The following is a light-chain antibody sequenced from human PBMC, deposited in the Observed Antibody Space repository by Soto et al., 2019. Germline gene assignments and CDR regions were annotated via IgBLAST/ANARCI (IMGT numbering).Light chain of an antibody. V-gene: IGKV1-39*01. J-gene: IGKJ2*01. CDR3: QQSYSTPHT. CDR2: GAS. CDR1: QIISTY. Sequence: DIQMTQSPSPLAASVGDRVTISCRASQIISTYLNWYQQKPGQVPTLLIYGASSLQSGVPSRFSASGSGTDFTLSISSLQREDFATYYCQQSYSTPHTFGQGTKLEIK.